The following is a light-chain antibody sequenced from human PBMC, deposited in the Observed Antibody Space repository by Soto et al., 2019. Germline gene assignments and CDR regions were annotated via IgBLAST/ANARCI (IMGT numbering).Light chain of an antibody. CDR2: EVS. V-gene: IGLV2-8*01. Sequence: QSALTQPPSASGSLGQSVTIPCTGTSSDVGDYNYVSWYQQHPGKVPKLMIYEVSKRPSGVPDRFSGSKSGNTASLTVSGLQAEDEADYYCSSFAGSPVVFGGGTKLTFL. CDR1: SSDVGDYNY. CDR3: SSFAGSPVV. J-gene: IGLJ2*01.